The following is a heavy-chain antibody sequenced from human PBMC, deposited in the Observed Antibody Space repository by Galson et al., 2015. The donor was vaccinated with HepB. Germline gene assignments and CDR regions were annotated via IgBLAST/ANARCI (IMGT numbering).Heavy chain of an antibody. CDR2: ISAYNGNT. J-gene: IGHJ4*02. Sequence: SCKASGYTFTSYGISWVRQAPGQGLEWMGWISAYNGNTNYAQKLQGRVTMTTDTSTSTAYMELRSLRSDDTAVYYCATRASYGDWDYWGQGTLVTVSS. V-gene: IGHV1-18*04. CDR1: GYTFTSYG. CDR3: ATRASYGDWDY. D-gene: IGHD4-17*01.